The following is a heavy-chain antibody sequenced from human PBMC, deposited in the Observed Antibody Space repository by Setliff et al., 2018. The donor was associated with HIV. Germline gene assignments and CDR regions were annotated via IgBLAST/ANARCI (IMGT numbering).Heavy chain of an antibody. CDR1: GGNFRSYG. CDR3: ARNPEMAALNYFYYYMDV. J-gene: IGHJ6*03. V-gene: IGHV1-69*10. CDR2: TIPMSGVP. Sequence: GASVKVSCKASGGNFRSYGISWVRQAPGQGLEWMGGTIPMSGVPKYAQKFQGRVTITADKSTSTAYMELSSLRSEDTAVYYCARNPEMAALNYFYYYMDVWGKGTTVTVSS. D-gene: IGHD6-19*01.